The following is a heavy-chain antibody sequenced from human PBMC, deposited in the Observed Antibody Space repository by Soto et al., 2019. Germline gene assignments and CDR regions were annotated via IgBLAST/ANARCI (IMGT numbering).Heavy chain of an antibody. J-gene: IGHJ4*02. CDR1: GFTFRSFV. D-gene: IGHD3-16*01. CDR2: TSYDGSNA. CDR3: ARWGTEGGLDF. Sequence: QVQLVESGGGVVQPGTSLRLSCVGSGFTFRSFVIHWVRQAPGKGLEWVALTSYDGSNAYYGDSVKGRFTISRDNSKNTVDLQMDSLRVEDTALYYCARWGTEGGLDFWGQGTLVSVSS. V-gene: IGHV3-30*03.